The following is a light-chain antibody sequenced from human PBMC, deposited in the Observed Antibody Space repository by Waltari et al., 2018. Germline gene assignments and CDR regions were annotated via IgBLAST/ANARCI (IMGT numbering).Light chain of an antibody. J-gene: IGLJ2*01. CDR1: SNDVGYYNY. Sequence: QSTLTQPPSASGSLGQSVTMSCTGTSNDVGYYNYVSWFQQSPGQAPKLLSSQVSKRPSGFPERFSGFKSGNTAFLTVSGLQADDEAEYYCASHAGGNNLDVFGGGTKLTVL. V-gene: IGLV2-8*01. CDR3: ASHAGGNNLDV. CDR2: QVS.